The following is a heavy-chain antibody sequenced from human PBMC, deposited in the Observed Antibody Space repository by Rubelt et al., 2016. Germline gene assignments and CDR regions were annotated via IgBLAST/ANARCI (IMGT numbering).Heavy chain of an antibody. CDR3: AREGVVPAVISP. CDR1: GGSFSGYY. Sequence: QVQLQQWGAGLLKPSETLSLTCAVYGGSFSGYYWSWIRQPPGKGLEGIGEINHSGSPNYNPSLNSRVTVSVETCKNTFSLKLSVVTAADTAVYYCAREGVVPAVISPWGQGTLVTVSS. CDR2: INHSGSP. D-gene: IGHD2-2*01. J-gene: IGHJ5*02. V-gene: IGHV4-34*01.